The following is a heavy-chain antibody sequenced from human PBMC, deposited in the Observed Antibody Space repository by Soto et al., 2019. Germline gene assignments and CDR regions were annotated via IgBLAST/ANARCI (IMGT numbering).Heavy chain of an antibody. V-gene: IGHV3-9*01. J-gene: IGHJ4*02. Sequence: EVQLVESGGGLVQPGRSLRLSCAASGFTFDDYAMHWVRQAPGKGLEWVSGISWNSGSIGYADSVKGRFTISRDNAKNSLYLQMNSLRAEDTALYYCAKAKGLFNCAPFDYWGQGTLVTVSS. CDR2: ISWNSGSI. CDR3: AKAKGLFNCAPFDY. CDR1: GFTFDDYA. D-gene: IGHD1-1*01.